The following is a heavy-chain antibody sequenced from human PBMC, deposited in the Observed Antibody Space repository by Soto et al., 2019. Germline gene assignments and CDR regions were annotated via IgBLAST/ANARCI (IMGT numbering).Heavy chain of an antibody. CDR2: IIPIFGTA. CDR1: GGTFSSYA. D-gene: IGHD6-13*01. J-gene: IGHJ6*02. V-gene: IGHV1-69*12. Sequence: QVQLVQSGAGVKKPGSSVKVSCKASGGTFSSYAISWVRQAPGQGLEWMGGIIPIFGTANYAQKFQGRVTITADESTSTAYMELSSLRSEDTAVYYCARVYRTGYPLMYYYYGMDVWGQGTTVTVSS. CDR3: ARVYRTGYPLMYYYYGMDV.